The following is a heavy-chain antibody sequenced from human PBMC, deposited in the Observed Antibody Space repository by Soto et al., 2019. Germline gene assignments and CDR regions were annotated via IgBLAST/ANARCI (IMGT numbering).Heavy chain of an antibody. D-gene: IGHD6-19*01. CDR3: ARPMDRTGWLFYGQ. J-gene: IGHJ4*02. CDR2: IFPVDSDT. CDR1: GYSFTSYW. V-gene: IGHV5-51*01. Sequence: GESLKISCKGSGYSFTSYWIAWVRQMPGKGLEWMGSIFPVDSDTRYSPSFQGQVTISVDKSISTAYLQWNSVKASDTAMYYCARPMDRTGWLFYGQWRQGTLVTVSS.